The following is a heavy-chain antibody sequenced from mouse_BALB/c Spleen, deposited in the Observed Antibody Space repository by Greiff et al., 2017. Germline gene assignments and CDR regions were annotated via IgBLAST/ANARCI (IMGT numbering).Heavy chain of an antibody. CDR1: GYTFTSYW. CDR2: IDPSDSYT. V-gene: IGHV1-69*02. CDR3: ARLGGPTGFDY. J-gene: IGHJ2*01. Sequence: QVQLQQPGAELVKPGASVKLSCKASGYTFTSYWMHWVKQRPGQGLEWIGEIDPSDSYTNYNQKFKGKATLTVDKSSSTAYMQLSSLTSEDSAVYYCARLGGPTGFDYWGQGTTLTVSS.